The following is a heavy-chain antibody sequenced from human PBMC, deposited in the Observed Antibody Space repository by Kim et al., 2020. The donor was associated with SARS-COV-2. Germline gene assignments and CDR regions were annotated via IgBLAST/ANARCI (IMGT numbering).Heavy chain of an antibody. D-gene: IGHD6-13*01. CDR3: AKGAAAAGIFGY. Sequence: TEYEDYVKGRLHIYRENYKNTVYLQMNSLRAEDTAVYYCAKGAAAAGIFGYWGQGTLVTVSS. V-gene: IGHV3-23*01. CDR2: T. J-gene: IGHJ4*02.